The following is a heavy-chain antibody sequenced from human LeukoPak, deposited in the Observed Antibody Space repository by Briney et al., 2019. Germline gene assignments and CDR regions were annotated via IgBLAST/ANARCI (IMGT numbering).Heavy chain of an antibody. Sequence: PSETLSLTCTVSGGSISSYYWSWIRQPPGKGLEWIGYIYYSGSTNYNPSLKSRVTISVDTSKNQFSLKLSSVTAADTAVYYCARSIAALYYYYIDVWGKGTTVTVSS. CDR1: GGSISSYY. D-gene: IGHD6-6*01. V-gene: IGHV4-59*01. CDR3: ARSIAALYYYYIDV. CDR2: IYYSGST. J-gene: IGHJ6*03.